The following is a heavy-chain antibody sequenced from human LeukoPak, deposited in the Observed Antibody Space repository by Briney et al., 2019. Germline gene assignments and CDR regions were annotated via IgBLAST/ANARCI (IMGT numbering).Heavy chain of an antibody. CDR1: GFTFTSYA. J-gene: IGHJ3*01. D-gene: IGHD3-16*01. Sequence: GRSLRLSCAASGFTFTSYAMHWVRQAPGKGLEWVAFISYVGSNKYYADSVKGRFTISRDNSKNTLYLQMNSLSTEDTAMYYCAREGHLGSQRAFDLWGQGTMVTVSS. CDR2: ISYVGSNK. CDR3: AREGHLGSQRAFDL. V-gene: IGHV3-30-3*01.